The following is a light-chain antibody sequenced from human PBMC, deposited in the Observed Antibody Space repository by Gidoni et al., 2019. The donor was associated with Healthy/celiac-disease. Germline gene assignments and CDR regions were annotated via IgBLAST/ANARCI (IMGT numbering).Light chain of an antibody. J-gene: IGLJ2*01. CDR2: EGS. CDR3: CSYAGSSGV. Sequence: QPALPQPASASGSPATSITISCTGTSSDVGSYNLVSWYQQHPCKAPKLMNYEGSKRPSGVSNRFSGSKSGNTTCLTISGHQAEDEGDYYCCSYAGSSGVFGGGTKLTVL. CDR1: SSDVGSYNL. V-gene: IGLV2-23*01.